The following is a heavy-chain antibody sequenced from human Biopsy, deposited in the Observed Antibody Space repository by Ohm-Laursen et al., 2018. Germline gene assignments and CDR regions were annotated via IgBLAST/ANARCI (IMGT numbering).Heavy chain of an antibody. CDR3: STMATV. V-gene: IGHV3-15*01. CDR1: GFPFSKAW. D-gene: IGHD4-17*01. J-gene: IGHJ4*02. CDR2: IKSESDGGTT. Sequence: SLRLSCAASGFPFSKAWMNWVRQAPGKGLEWVGRIKSESDGGTTDYAGPVTGRFTISRDDSKNTLYVQMNSLKTEDTAVYYCSTMATVWGRGTLVTVSS.